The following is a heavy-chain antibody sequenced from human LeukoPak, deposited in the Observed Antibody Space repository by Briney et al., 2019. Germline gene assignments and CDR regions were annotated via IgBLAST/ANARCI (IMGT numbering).Heavy chain of an antibody. V-gene: IGHV4-4*02. Sequence: SETLSLTCAVSGDSISSNYWWTWVRQPPGKGLEWIGEIHHSGSTNYNPSLKSRVTISVDTSKNHFSLKLTSVTAADTAVYYCASLNWGIPPWFDYWGQGTLVTVSS. D-gene: IGHD7-27*01. J-gene: IGHJ4*02. CDR2: IHHSGST. CDR3: ASLNWGIPPWFDY. CDR1: GDSISSNYW.